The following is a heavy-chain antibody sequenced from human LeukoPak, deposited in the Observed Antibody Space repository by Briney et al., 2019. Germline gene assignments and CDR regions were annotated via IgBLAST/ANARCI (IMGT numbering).Heavy chain of an antibody. V-gene: IGHV1-2*02. Sequence: GASVKVSRKASGYIFTGYYMHWVRQAPGQGLEWMGWINPISGGTNSAQKFQGRVTMTRDTSISTAYMELSRLTSDDTAVYYCARRPYSGSYHFDYWGQGTLVTVSS. D-gene: IGHD1-26*01. CDR1: GYIFTGYY. J-gene: IGHJ4*02. CDR3: ARRPYSGSYHFDY. CDR2: INPISGGT.